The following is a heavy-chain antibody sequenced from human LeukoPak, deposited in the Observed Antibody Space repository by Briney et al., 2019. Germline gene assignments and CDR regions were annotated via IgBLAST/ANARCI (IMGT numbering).Heavy chain of an antibody. CDR1: GYTFTSYD. CDR3: ARGSRYYYGSGSYLWFDP. CDR2: MNPKSCNT. Sequence: ASVTVSCKASGYTFTSYDINWVRQATGQGPEWMGWMNPKSCNTGYAHKFQGRITLIRNTSIRTAYMELSRLRSEDTAVYYCARGSRYYYGSGSYLWFDPWGQGTLVTVSS. D-gene: IGHD3-10*01. V-gene: IGHV1-8*01. J-gene: IGHJ5*02.